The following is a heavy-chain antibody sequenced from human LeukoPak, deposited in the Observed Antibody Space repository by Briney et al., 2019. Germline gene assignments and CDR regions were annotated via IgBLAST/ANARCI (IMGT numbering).Heavy chain of an antibody. CDR1: GYTFTNYE. J-gene: IGHJ4*02. CDR2: MSPDSGNT. CDR3: ARNLYNTGDLES. V-gene: IGHV1-8*01. D-gene: IGHD1-14*01. Sequence: ASVKVSCKASGYTFTNYEINWVRQATGQGLEWMGWMSPDSGNTGYAQNFQGRITLTRDISISTAYMELSSLRSEDTAVYYCARNLYNTGDLESWGQGTLVTVSS.